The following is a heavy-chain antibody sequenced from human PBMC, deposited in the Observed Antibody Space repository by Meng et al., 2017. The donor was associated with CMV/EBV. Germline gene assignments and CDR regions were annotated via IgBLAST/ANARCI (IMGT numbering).Heavy chain of an antibody. CDR1: GFTFSSYW. J-gene: IGHJ4*02. Sequence: GESLKISCAASGFTFSSYWMSWVRQAPGKGLEWVANIKQGGSEKYYVDSVKGRFTISRDNAKNSLYLQMNSLRAEDTAVYYCARFIGGIRGVIGFDYWGQGTLVTVSS. V-gene: IGHV3-7*01. CDR2: IKQGGSEK. D-gene: IGHD3-10*01. CDR3: ARFIGGIRGVIGFDY.